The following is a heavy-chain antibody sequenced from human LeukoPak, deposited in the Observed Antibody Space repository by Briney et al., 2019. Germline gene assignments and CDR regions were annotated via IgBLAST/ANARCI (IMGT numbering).Heavy chain of an antibody. CDR3: AARRPGGAAHGFDY. J-gene: IGHJ4*02. D-gene: IGHD6-6*01. CDR2: IYWDDDS. Sequence: KKSGPTLVKPTQTLTVTCTFSGFSLTTNGVGVAWVRQSPGQALEWLAIIYWDDDSRYTPSLKTRATITKDTSKNQVVLTVTNVDSLDTGTYYCAARRPGGAAHGFDYWGQGTLVTVSS. V-gene: IGHV2-5*02. CDR1: GFSLTTNGVG.